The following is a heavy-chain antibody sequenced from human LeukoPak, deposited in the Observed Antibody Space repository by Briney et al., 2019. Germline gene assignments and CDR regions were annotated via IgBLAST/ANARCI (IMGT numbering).Heavy chain of an antibody. D-gene: IGHD1-26*01. V-gene: IGHV1-3*03. Sequence: RASVKVSCKASGYTFTSYAMHWVRQAPGQRLEWMGWINAGNGNTKYSQEFQGRVTITRDTSASTAYMELSSLRSEDMAVYYCAKGPTGSYPFDYWGQGTLVTVSS. CDR1: GYTFTSYA. CDR3: AKGPTGSYPFDY. J-gene: IGHJ4*02. CDR2: INAGNGNT.